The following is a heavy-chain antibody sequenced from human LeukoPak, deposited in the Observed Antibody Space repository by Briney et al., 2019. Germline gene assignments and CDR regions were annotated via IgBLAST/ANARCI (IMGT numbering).Heavy chain of an antibody. CDR2: IYPGDSDT. V-gene: IGHV5-51*01. CDR1: GYSFTNYW. D-gene: IGHD2/OR15-2a*01. J-gene: IGHJ6*02. Sequence: GESLKISCKGSGYSFTNYWIARVRQVSGKGLEWMGIIYPGDSDTRYSPSFQGQVTISADKSISTAYLQWSSLKASDTAMYYCARQGPVSGQFFYVMDVWGQGTTVTVSS. CDR3: ARQGPVSGQFFYVMDV.